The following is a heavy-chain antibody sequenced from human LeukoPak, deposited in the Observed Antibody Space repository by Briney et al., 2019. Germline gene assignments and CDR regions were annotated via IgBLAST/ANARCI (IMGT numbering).Heavy chain of an antibody. CDR3: ARSTDSSGRYNWFDP. D-gene: IGHD3-22*01. Sequence: GASVKISCKASGYTFTNSAIHWVRQAPGQRLEWMGWINPGNGNTKYSPKFQYRLTITRDTSASTAYMELSSLRSEDTAVYYCARSTDSSGRYNWFDPWGQGTLVTVSS. J-gene: IGHJ5*02. CDR2: INPGNGNT. V-gene: IGHV1-3*01. CDR1: GYTFTNSA.